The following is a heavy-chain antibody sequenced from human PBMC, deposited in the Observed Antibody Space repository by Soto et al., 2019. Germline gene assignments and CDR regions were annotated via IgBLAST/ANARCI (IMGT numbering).Heavy chain of an antibody. CDR2: INWNGRST. V-gene: IGHV3-20*04. CDR1: GFTFDDYA. D-gene: IGHD2-2*02. Sequence: EVQLVESGGGVVRPGGSLRLSCAASGFTFDDYAMSWVRQAPGKGLVWVAGINWNGRSTNYADSLKGRFTISRDNAKNSLHLQINSLRAEDTALYFCARCSSTSCYIMASFDYWGQGTLVTVSS. J-gene: IGHJ4*02. CDR3: ARCSSTSCYIMASFDY.